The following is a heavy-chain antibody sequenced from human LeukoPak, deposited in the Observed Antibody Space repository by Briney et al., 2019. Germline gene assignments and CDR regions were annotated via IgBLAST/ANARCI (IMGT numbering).Heavy chain of an antibody. J-gene: IGHJ4*02. CDR2: ISSSSSYI. CDR1: GFTFSSYS. V-gene: IGHV3-21*01. D-gene: IGHD6-13*01. Sequence: PGGSLRLSCAASGFTFSSYSMNWVRQAPGKGLEWVSSISSSSSYIYYADSAKGRFTISRDNAKNSLYLQMNSLRAEDTAVYYCARVGAAAGTGFDYWGQGTLVTVSS. CDR3: ARVGAAAGTGFDY.